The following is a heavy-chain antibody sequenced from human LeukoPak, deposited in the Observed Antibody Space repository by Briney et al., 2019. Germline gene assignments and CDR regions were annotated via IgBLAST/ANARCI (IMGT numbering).Heavy chain of an antibody. CDR1: GYTFTSYG. V-gene: IGHV1-18*01. J-gene: IGHJ4*02. Sequence: ASVKVSCKASGYTFTSYGISWVRQAPGQGLEWMGWISAYNGNTNYAQKLQGRVTMTTDTSTGTAYMELRSLRSDDTAVYYCASANPGYSSGPVDYWGQGTLVTVSS. CDR2: ISAYNGNT. CDR3: ASANPGYSSGPVDY. D-gene: IGHD6-19*01.